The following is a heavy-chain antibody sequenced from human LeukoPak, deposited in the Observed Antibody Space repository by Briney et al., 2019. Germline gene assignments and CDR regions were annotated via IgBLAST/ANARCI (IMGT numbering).Heavy chain of an antibody. CDR2: ISAYNGDT. Sequence: ASVKVSCKASGYTFTSYGISWVRQAPGQGLEWMGWISAYNGDTDFAQKFQGRVTMSTDTSTSTAYMELRSLRSDDTAVYYCVRDPSNSSGHYAYFDYWGQGALVTVSS. CDR1: GYTFTSYG. V-gene: IGHV1-18*01. D-gene: IGHD6-19*01. CDR3: VRDPSNSSGHYAYFDY. J-gene: IGHJ4*02.